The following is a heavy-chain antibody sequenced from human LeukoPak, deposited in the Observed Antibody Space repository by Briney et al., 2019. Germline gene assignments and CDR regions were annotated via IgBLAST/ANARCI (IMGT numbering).Heavy chain of an antibody. Sequence: GASVKVSCKASGYTFTSYDINWVRQATGQGPEWMGWMNPNSGNTGYAQKFQGRVTITRNTSISTAYMELSSLRSEDTAVYYCARLGEDSSGYSNWFDPWGQGTLVTVSS. J-gene: IGHJ5*02. CDR1: GYTFTSYD. CDR2: MNPNSGNT. CDR3: ARLGEDSSGYSNWFDP. V-gene: IGHV1-8*03. D-gene: IGHD3-22*01.